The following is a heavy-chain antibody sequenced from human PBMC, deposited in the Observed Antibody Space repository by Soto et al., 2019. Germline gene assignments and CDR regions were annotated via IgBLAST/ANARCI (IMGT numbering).Heavy chain of an antibody. CDR3: ARATTVTLRVIYGDYYYYYGMDV. J-gene: IGHJ6*02. D-gene: IGHD4-4*01. V-gene: IGHV1-69*13. CDR1: GGTFSSYA. Sequence: SVKVSCKASGGTFSSYAISWVRQAPGQGLEWMGGIIPIFGTANYAQKFQGRVTITADESTSTAYMELSSLRSEDTAVYYCARATTVTLRVIYGDYYYYYGMDVWGQGTTVTVSS. CDR2: IIPIFGTA.